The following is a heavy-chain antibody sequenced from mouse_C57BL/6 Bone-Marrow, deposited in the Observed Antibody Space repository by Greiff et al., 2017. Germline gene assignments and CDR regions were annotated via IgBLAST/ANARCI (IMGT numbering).Heavy chain of an antibody. Sequence: VQLQQSGAELARPGASVKLSCKASGYTFTSYGISWVKQRTGQGLEWIGEIYPRSGNTYYNEKFKGKATLTADKSSSTAYMELRSLTSEDSAVYFCARGGAYDYDEEGAYWGQGTLVTVSA. J-gene: IGHJ3*01. CDR1: GYTFTSYG. V-gene: IGHV1-81*01. D-gene: IGHD2-4*01. CDR2: IYPRSGNT. CDR3: ARGGAYDYDEEGAY.